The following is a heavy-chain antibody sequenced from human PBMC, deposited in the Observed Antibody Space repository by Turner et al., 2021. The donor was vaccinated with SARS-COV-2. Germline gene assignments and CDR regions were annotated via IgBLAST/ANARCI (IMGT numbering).Heavy chain of an antibody. CDR3: ARVGIAARPDFDY. CDR2: IYSGGST. D-gene: IGHD6-6*01. CDR1: GFTVSSNY. Sequence: EVQRVESGGNFVQPGGSLRLSCAVSGFTVSSNYMSWVRQAPGKGLEWVSVIYSGGSTYYADSVKGRFTISRDNSKNILYLQMNSLRAEDTAVYYCARVGIAARPDFDYWGQGTLVTVSS. V-gene: IGHV3-66*01. J-gene: IGHJ4*02.